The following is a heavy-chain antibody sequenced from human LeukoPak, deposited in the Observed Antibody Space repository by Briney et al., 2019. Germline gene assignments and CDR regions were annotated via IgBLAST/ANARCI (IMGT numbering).Heavy chain of an antibody. V-gene: IGHV3-23*01. CDR2: ISGSGGST. Sequence: GGSLRLSCAASGFTFSSYAMSWVRQAPGKGLEWVSAISGSGGSTYYADSVKGRFTISRDNSKNTLYLQMNSLRAEDTAVYYCAKVYCSSTSCSRGYDAFGIWGQGTMVTVSS. D-gene: IGHD2-2*01. CDR3: AKVYCSSTSCSRGYDAFGI. J-gene: IGHJ3*02. CDR1: GFTFSSYA.